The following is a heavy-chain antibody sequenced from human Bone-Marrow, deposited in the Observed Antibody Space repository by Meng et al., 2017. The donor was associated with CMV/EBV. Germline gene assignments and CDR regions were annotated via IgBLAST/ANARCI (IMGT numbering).Heavy chain of an antibody. CDR3: ARDYSGVVDY. CDR2: IGSSGSAI. CDR1: EFTFSDYY. D-gene: IGHD5-18*01. Sequence: LSCAGSEFTFSDYYMNWIRQPPGKGLEWVTYIGSSGSAIYYADSVKGRFTISRDNAKNSLYLQMNSLRAEDTAVYYCARDYSGVVDYWGQGTLVTVSS. V-gene: IGHV3-11*01. J-gene: IGHJ4*02.